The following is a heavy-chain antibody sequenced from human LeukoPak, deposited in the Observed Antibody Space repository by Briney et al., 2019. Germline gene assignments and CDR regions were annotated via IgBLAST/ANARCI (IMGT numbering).Heavy chain of an antibody. V-gene: IGHV3-21*04. CDR1: GFTFSSYS. J-gene: IGHJ3*02. CDR2: ISSSSSYI. Sequence: GGSLRLSCAASGFTFSSYSMNWVRQAPGKGLEWVSSISSSSSYIYYADSVKGRFTISRDNAKNSLYLQMNSLRAEDTAVYYCAKVKTVVGWAFDIWGQGTMVTVSS. D-gene: IGHD4-23*01. CDR3: AKVKTVVGWAFDI.